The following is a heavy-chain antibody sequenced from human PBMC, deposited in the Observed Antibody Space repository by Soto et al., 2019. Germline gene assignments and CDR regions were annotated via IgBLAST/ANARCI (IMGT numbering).Heavy chain of an antibody. J-gene: IGHJ6*02. Sequence: SETLSLTCAVYGGSFSGYYWSWIRQPPGKGLEWIGEINHSGSTNYNPSLKGRVTISVDTSKNQFSLKLSSVTAADTAVYYCASFRTDHYYGMDVWGQGTTVTVSS. V-gene: IGHV4-34*01. CDR3: ASFRTDHYYGMDV. D-gene: IGHD2-8*02. CDR1: GGSFSGYY. CDR2: INHSGST.